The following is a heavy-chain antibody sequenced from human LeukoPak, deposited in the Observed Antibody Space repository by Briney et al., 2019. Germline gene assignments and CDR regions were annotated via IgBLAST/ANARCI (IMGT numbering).Heavy chain of an antibody. V-gene: IGHV4-30-2*01. D-gene: IGHD3-3*01. CDR1: GGSISSSSYY. J-gene: IGHJ4*02. CDR3: ARSSVFGVVITHKFLFDY. Sequence: SETLSLTCTVSGGSISSSSYYWSWIRQPPGKGLEWIGYIYHSGSTYYNPSLKSRVTISVDRSKNQFSLKLSSVTAADTAVYYCARSSVFGVVITHKFLFDYWGQGTLVTVSS. CDR2: IYHSGST.